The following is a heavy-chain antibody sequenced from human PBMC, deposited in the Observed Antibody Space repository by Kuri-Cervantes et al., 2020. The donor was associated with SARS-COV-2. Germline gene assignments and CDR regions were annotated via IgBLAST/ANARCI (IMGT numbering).Heavy chain of an antibody. D-gene: IGHD4-17*01. J-gene: IGHJ6*02. CDR1: GYTFTSYA. Sequence: ASVKVSCKASGYTFTSYAMNWVRQAPGQGLEWMGWINTNTGNPTYAQGFTGRFVFSLDTSVSTAYLQISSLKAEDTAVYYCARVMTTVTTRHYGMDVWGQGTTVTVSS. CDR2: INTNTGNP. V-gene: IGHV7-4-1*02. CDR3: ARVMTTVTTRHYGMDV.